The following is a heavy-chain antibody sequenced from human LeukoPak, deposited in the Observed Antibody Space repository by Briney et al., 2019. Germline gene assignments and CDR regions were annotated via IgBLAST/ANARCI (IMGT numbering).Heavy chain of an antibody. J-gene: IGHJ4*02. CDR1: GFSFSSDS. D-gene: IGHD3-10*01. V-gene: IGHV3-48*02. Sequence: PGGSLRLSCAASGFSFSSDSMNWVRQAPGKGLEWVSYISSSSIIYYADSVKGRLTIFRDNAKNSLYLQMSSLSDDDTAVYYCASSRLWFGESPPDYWGQGTLVTVSS. CDR3: ASSRLWFGESPPDY. CDR2: ISSSSII.